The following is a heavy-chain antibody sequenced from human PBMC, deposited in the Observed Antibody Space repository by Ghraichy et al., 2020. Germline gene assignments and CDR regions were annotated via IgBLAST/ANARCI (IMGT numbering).Heavy chain of an antibody. V-gene: IGHV3-7*01. CDR2: IKNDGNEK. CDR1: GFTFRTYW. J-gene: IGHJ4*02. Sequence: LSLTFAASGFTFRTYWMSWVRQAPGKGLEWVAKIKNDGNEKYYVDSVKGRFTISRDNAKHSLYLQMDTLRVEDTAVYYCARGGLYYFDYWGQVPLVTVAS. CDR3: ARGGLYYFDY.